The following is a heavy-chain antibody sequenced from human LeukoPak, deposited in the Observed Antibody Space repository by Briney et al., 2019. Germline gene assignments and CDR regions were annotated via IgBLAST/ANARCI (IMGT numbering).Heavy chain of an antibody. CDR1: GFTFINYE. J-gene: IGHJ4*02. V-gene: IGHV3-48*03. Sequence: GGSLRLSCAASGFTFINYEMSWVRQAPGKGLEWVSFISSSGTTKYYADSVKGRFTISRDNAKNSLYLQMNSLRAEDTAVYYCARVDSSGYFYWPDYWGQGTLVTVSA. D-gene: IGHD3-22*01. CDR2: ISSSGTTK. CDR3: ARVDSSGYFYWPDY.